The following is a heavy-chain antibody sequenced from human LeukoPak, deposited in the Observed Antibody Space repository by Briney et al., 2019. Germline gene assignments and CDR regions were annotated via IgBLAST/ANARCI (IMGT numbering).Heavy chain of an antibody. CDR3: ASHDYGDYPFNY. CDR1: GGSFSGCY. CDR2: INHSGST. Sequence: SETLSLTCAVYGGSFSGCYWSWIRQPPGKGLEWIGEINHSGSTNYNPSLKSRVTISVDTSKNQFSLKLSSVTAADTAVYYCASHDYGDYPFNYWGQGTLVTVSS. V-gene: IGHV4-34*01. D-gene: IGHD4-17*01. J-gene: IGHJ4*02.